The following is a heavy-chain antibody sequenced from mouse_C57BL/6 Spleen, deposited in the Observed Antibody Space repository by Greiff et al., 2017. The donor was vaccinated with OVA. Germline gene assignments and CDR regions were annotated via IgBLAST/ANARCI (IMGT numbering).Heavy chain of an antibody. Sequence: EVKLMESGGGLVQPGGSLSLSCAASGFTFTDYYMSWVRQPPGKALAWLGFIRNKANGYTTEYSASVKGRFTISRDNSQSILYLQMNALRAEDSATYYCARANSDDYAMDYWGQGTSVTVSS. V-gene: IGHV7-3*01. CDR3: ARANSDDYAMDY. CDR2: IRNKANGYTT. CDR1: GFTFTDYY. J-gene: IGHJ4*01.